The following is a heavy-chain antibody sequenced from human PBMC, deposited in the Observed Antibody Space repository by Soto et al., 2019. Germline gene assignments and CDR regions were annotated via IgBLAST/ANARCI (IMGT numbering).Heavy chain of an antibody. Sequence: SQTLSLTCAISGDSVSSNSAAWNWIRQSPSRGLEWLGRTYYRSKWYNDYAVSVKSRITINPDTSKNQFSLQPNSVTPEDTAVYYCARAAMVRGVIIGYYGMDVWGQGTTVTVSS. D-gene: IGHD3-10*01. CDR1: GDSVSSNSAA. V-gene: IGHV6-1*01. J-gene: IGHJ6*02. CDR2: TYYRSKWYN. CDR3: ARAAMVRGVIIGYYGMDV.